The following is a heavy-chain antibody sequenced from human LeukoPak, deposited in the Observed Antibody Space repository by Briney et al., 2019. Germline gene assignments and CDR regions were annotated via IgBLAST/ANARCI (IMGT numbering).Heavy chain of an antibody. V-gene: IGHV3-21*01. D-gene: IGHD3-16*01. CDR1: GFTFSSYA. J-gene: IGHJ4*02. CDR3: TRAADHHGGFDY. Sequence: GGSLRLSCAASGFTFSSYAIHWVRQAPGKGLEWVSSIGSDNKPHYSESVKGRFTISRDNAKNSLYLQMNSLRAEDTAVYYCTRAADHHGGFDYWGPGTLVTVSS. CDR2: IGSDNKP.